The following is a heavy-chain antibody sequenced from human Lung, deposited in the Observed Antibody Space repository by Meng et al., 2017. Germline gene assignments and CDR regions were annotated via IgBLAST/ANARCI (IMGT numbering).Heavy chain of an antibody. CDR2: INHSGST. CDR1: GGSFSDYS. V-gene: IGHV4-34*01. Sequence: QGQFKQWGAGRLKPSETLSLTCVVSGGSFSDYSWSWIRQPPGKGLEWIGEINHSGSTNYNPSLESRATISVDTSQNNLSLKLSSVTAADSAVYYCARGPTTMAHDFDYWGQGTLVTVSS. J-gene: IGHJ4*02. CDR3: ARGPTTMAHDFDY. D-gene: IGHD4-11*01.